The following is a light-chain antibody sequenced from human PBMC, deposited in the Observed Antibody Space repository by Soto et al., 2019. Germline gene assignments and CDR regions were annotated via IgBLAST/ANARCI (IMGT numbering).Light chain of an antibody. CDR3: QQYNNWPPGT. CDR1: QSVSSN. CDR2: GAS. J-gene: IGKJ2*01. Sequence: EIVMTQSPATLSVSPGERATLSCRASQSVSSNLAWYQQKPGQAPRLLIYGASTRATGIPARFSGSGSGTDFTLTISSLQSEDFAVDYCQQYNNWPPGTFGQGTKLEIK. V-gene: IGKV3-15*01.